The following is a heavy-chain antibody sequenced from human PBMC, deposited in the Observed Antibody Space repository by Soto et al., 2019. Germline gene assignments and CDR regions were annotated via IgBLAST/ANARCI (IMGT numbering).Heavy chain of an antibody. CDR3: AIVPAAGLETDY. V-gene: IGHV3-33*01. CDR1: GFTFSSYG. D-gene: IGHD6-13*01. CDR2: IWYDGSNK. J-gene: IGHJ4*02. Sequence: QVDLVESGGGVVQPGRSLRLSCAASGFTFSSYGMHWVRQAPGKGLEWVAIIWYDGSNKFYAESVRGRFTISRDNSKNTLSLQMNSLKVEDTAVYYCAIVPAAGLETDYWGQGTLVTVSS.